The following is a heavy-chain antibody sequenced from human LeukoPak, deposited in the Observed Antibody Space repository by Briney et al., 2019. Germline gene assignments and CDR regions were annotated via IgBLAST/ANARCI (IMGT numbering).Heavy chain of an antibody. Sequence: GGSLRLSCAASGFTFSSYSMTWVRQAPGKGLEWVSYISSSSSTIYYADSVKGRFTLSRDNSKNTLYLQMNSLRAEDTAVYYCASKYGSSSGADYWGQGTLVTVSS. V-gene: IGHV3-48*01. CDR3: ASKYGSSSGADY. D-gene: IGHD6-6*01. J-gene: IGHJ4*02. CDR2: ISSSSSTI. CDR1: GFTFSSYS.